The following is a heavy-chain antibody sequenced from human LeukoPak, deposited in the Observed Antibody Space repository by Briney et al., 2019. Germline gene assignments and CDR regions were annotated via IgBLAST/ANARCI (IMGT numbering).Heavy chain of an antibody. CDR3: AREQLVERADAFDI. Sequence: GGSLRLSCGASHFTFSIYWMSWVRQAPGKGLEWVANIKEDGNEKYYVDSVKGRFTISRDNTKNSLYLQMNSLRAEDTAVYYCAREQLVERADAFDIWGQGTMVTVSS. D-gene: IGHD1-1*01. V-gene: IGHV3-7*01. J-gene: IGHJ3*02. CDR2: IKEDGNEK. CDR1: HFTFSIYW.